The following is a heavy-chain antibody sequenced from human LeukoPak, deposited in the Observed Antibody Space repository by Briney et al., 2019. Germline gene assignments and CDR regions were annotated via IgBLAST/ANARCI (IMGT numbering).Heavy chain of an antibody. J-gene: IGHJ3*02. Sequence: PSETLSLTCAVYGGSFSGYYWSWIRQPPGKGLEWIGEINHSGSTNYNPSLKSRVTISVDTSKNQFSLKLSSVTAADTAVYYCAMRQWLYDDAFDIWGQGTMVTVSS. CDR3: AMRQWLYDDAFDI. D-gene: IGHD6-19*01. CDR1: GGSFSGYY. CDR2: INHSGST. V-gene: IGHV4-34*01.